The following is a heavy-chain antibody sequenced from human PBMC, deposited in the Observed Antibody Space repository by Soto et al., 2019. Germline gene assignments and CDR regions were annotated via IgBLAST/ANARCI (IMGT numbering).Heavy chain of an antibody. CDR1: GGTFSSYA. D-gene: IGHD6-6*01. J-gene: IGHJ6*02. CDR2: IIPIFGTA. V-gene: IGHV1-69*13. Sequence: SVKVSCKASGGTFSSYAISWVRQAPGQGLEWMGGIIPIFGTANYAQKFQGRVTITADESTSTAYMELSSLRSEDTAVYYCASVIAASWTNYYYGMDVWGQGTTVTVSS. CDR3: ASVIAASWTNYYYGMDV.